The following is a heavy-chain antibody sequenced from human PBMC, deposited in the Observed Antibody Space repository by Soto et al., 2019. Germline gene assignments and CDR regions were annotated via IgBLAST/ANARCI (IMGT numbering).Heavy chain of an antibody. CDR3: ARDRCSNQGPFLEWCEGFDP. J-gene: IGHJ5*02. V-gene: IGHV1-2*04. D-gene: IGHD3-3*02. CDR2: ISPDSGGT. Sequence: QVQLVQSGAEVKKPGASVKVSCKASGYTFTGYYMHWVRQAPGQGLEWMGWISPDSGGTNYAQKFQGCITITRDTTISTAYTELSRLRSDDTAVYYCARDRCSNQGPFLEWCEGFDPWGQGTLVTVSS. CDR1: GYTFTGYY.